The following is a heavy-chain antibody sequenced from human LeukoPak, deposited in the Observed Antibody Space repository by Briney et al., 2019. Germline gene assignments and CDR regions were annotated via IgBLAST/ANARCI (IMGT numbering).Heavy chain of an antibody. V-gene: IGHV1-69*13. D-gene: IGHD3-3*01. CDR2: IIPIFGTA. CDR1: GGTFSSYA. CDR3: ARVGDFWSGYYRLFDY. J-gene: IGHJ4*02. Sequence: SVKVSCKASGGTFSSYAISWVRQAPGQGLEWMGGIIPIFGTANYAQKFQGRVTITADESTSTAYMELSSLRSEDTAVYYCARVGDFWSGYYRLFDYWGQGTLVTVSS.